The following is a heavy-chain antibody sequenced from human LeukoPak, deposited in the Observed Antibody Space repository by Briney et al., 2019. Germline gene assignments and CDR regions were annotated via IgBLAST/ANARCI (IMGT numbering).Heavy chain of an antibody. CDR3: ARDYASGGWYNKSYLHH. J-gene: IGHJ1*01. Sequence: GGSLRLSCAASGFTFSSYAMSWVRQAPGKGLEWVSAISGSGGSTYYADSVRDRFSVSRDNSNNTVYLQMTSLRAEDTAVYYCARDYASGGWYNKSYLHHWGQGTLVTVST. CDR2: ISGSGGST. CDR1: GFTFSSYA. V-gene: IGHV3-23*01. D-gene: IGHD6-19*01.